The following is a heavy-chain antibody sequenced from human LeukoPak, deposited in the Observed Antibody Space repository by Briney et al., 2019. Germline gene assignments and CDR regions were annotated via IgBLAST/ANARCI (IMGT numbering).Heavy chain of an antibody. CDR1: GFTFSDHY. D-gene: IGHD3-10*01. V-gene: IGHV3-30*02. Sequence: PGGSLRLSCAASGFTFSDHYMDWVRQAPGKGLEWVAFIRYDGINKYYADSVKGRFTISRDSFKNTLYLQMNSLRPEDTAVYYCAKEGDYYGSGSYRDGFDIWGQGTRATVSS. CDR3: AKEGDYYGSGSYRDGFDI. J-gene: IGHJ3*02. CDR2: IRYDGINK.